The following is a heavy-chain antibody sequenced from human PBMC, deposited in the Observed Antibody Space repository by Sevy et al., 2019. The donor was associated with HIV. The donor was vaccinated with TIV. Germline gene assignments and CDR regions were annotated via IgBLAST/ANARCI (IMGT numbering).Heavy chain of an antibody. V-gene: IGHV3-7*03. Sequence: GGSLRLSCAASGFTFSSYWMSWVRQAPGKGLEWVANIKQDGSEKYYVDSVKGRFTISRDNAKNSLYLQMNSLRAEDTAVYYCARDPRVVPAAIMVWGLTDSVAYYMDVWGKRTTVTVSS. J-gene: IGHJ6*03. CDR3: ARDPRVVPAAIMVWGLTDSVAYYMDV. CDR1: GFTFSSYW. D-gene: IGHD2-2*01. CDR2: IKQDGSEK.